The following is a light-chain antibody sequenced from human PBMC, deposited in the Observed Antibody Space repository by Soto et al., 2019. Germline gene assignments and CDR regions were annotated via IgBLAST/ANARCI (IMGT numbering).Light chain of an antibody. J-gene: IGKJ1*01. V-gene: IGKV3-15*01. CDR1: QSVSSN. CDR2: GAS. Sequence: EIVMSQSPATLSVSPGERATLSCGASQSVSSNLAWYQQKPVQAPRLLXYGASTRATGIPARFSDSGSGTEFTLTVSSLQYEDFAVYYCLQYNNWHPWTFGQGTKVDIK. CDR3: LQYNNWHPWT.